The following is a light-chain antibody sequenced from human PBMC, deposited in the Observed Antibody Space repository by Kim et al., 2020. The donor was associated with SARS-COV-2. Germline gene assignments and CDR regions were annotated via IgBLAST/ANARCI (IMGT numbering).Light chain of an antibody. CDR1: QSISSY. J-gene: IGKJ1*01. V-gene: IGKV1-39*01. CDR3: QQSYSTPPWT. CDR2: AAS. Sequence: GDRVTITCRASQSISSYLNWYQQKPGKAPKLLIYAASSLQSGVPARFSGSGSGTDFTLTISSLQPEDFATYYCQQSYSTPPWTFGQGTKVDIK.